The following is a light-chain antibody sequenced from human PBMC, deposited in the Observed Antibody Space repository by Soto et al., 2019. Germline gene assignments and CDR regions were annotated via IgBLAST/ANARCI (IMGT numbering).Light chain of an antibody. CDR3: QRYNSVPVA. V-gene: IGKV1-27*01. Sequence: IQMTQSPSSLSASVGDRVTITCRASQDIEIYLAWYQQRPGTVPKLLIYSAPTLQSGFPSRFSGSGSGTDFTLTISSLQPEDAATYYCQRYNSVPVAFGQGTRLEIK. CDR1: QDIEIY. J-gene: IGKJ5*01. CDR2: SAP.